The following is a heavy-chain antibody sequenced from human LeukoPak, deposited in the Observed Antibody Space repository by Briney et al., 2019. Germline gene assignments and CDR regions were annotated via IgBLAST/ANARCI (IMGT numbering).Heavy chain of an antibody. D-gene: IGHD3-22*01. CDR2: IYYSGST. J-gene: IGHJ4*02. CDR1: GGSISSSDYY. Sequence: PSETLSLTCTVSGGSISSSDYYWSWIRQPPGKGLEWIGYIYYSGSTYYNPSLKSRVTISVDTSKSQFSLKLSSVTAADTAVYYCARGTDYYDSSGFDYWGQGTLVTVSS. CDR3: ARGTDYYDSSGFDY. V-gene: IGHV4-30-4*08.